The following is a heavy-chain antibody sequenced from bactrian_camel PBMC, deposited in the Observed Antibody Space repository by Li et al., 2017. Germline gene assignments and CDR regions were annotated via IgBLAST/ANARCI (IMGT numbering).Heavy chain of an antibody. V-gene: IGHV3S25*01. CDR2: VDTSDDVT. CDR3: ATSQKAYCRGVPYALQNDVYDN. Sequence: QLVESGGGSVQAGGTLRLSCAVSGITSGRACLGWFRQAPGKERERVAHVDTSDDVTYYTDSVKGRFTISQDSAKNTVYLQMNSKKPDDSAMYYCATSQKAYCRGVPYALQNDVYDNWGRGTQVTVS. J-gene: IGHJ4*01. CDR1: GITSGRAC. D-gene: IGHD1*01.